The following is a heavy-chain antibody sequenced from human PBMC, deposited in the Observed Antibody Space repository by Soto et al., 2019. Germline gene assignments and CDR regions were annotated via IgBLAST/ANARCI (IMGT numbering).Heavy chain of an antibody. Sequence: ASVKVSCKVSGYTLTELSMHWVRQAPGKGLEWMGGFDPEDGETIYAQKFQGRVTMTEDTSTDTAYMELSSLRSEDTAVYYCASFTYYYDIGGYSRRRNYFDYWGQGALVTVSS. J-gene: IGHJ4*02. CDR2: FDPEDGET. CDR1: GYTLTELS. D-gene: IGHD3-22*01. CDR3: ASFTYYYDIGGYSRRRNYFDY. V-gene: IGHV1-24*01.